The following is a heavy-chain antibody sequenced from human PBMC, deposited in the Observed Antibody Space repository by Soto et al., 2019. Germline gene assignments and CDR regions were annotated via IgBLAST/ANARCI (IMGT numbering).Heavy chain of an antibody. J-gene: IGHJ6*03. D-gene: IGHD3-10*01. CDR3: ARGPGLLWFGELLFPYYYYYYMDV. CDR1: GYTFTSYG. V-gene: IGHV1-18*01. CDR2: ISAYNGNT. Sequence: VKVSCKASGYTFTSYGISWVRQAPGQGLEWMGWISAYNGNTNYAQKLQGRVTMTTDTSTSTAYMELRSLRSDDTAVYYCARGPGLLWFGELLFPYYYYYYMDVWGKGTTVTVSS.